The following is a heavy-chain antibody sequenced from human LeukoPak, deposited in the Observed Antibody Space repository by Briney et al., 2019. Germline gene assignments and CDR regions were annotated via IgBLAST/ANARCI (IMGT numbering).Heavy chain of an antibody. J-gene: IGHJ4*02. CDR2: ISSSSSYI. CDR1: GFTFSSYS. Sequence: GGSLRLSCAASGFTFSSYSMNWVRQAPGKGLEWVSSISSSSSYIYYADSVKGRFTISRDNSKNTLYLQMNSLRAEDTAVYYCAKDGGSYYEQSFDYWGQGTLVTVSS. D-gene: IGHD1-26*01. CDR3: AKDGGSYYEQSFDY. V-gene: IGHV3-21*01.